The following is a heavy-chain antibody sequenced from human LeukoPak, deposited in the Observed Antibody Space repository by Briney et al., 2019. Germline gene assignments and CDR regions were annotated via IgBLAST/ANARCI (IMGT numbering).Heavy chain of an antibody. CDR1: GGSFSGYY. CDR2: INHSGST. Sequence: SETLSLTCAVYGGSFSGYYWCWIRQPPRKGLEWIGEINHSGSTNYNPSLKSRVTISVATSKNKFPLKLNSMTAADTAVYYCAGRVPAAPFDCWGQGTLVTVSS. V-gene: IGHV4-34*01. D-gene: IGHD2-2*01. CDR3: AGRVPAAPFDC. J-gene: IGHJ4*02.